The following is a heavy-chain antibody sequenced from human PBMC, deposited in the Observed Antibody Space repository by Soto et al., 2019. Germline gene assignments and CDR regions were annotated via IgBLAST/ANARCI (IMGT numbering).Heavy chain of an antibody. V-gene: IGHV3-53*01. J-gene: IGHJ6*02. D-gene: IGHD5-18*01. CDR3: ARLKGRSYSFQHYYALDV. CDR1: GFSVSNIH. Sequence: GGSLRLSCAASGFSVSNIHMSWVRQAPGKGLEWVSFIFSACSTSSSTFYADSVEGRFLISRDYSENTLYLQMNDLRAEDTAVYYCARLKGRSYSFQHYYALDVWGQGTTVTVSS. CDR2: IFSACST.